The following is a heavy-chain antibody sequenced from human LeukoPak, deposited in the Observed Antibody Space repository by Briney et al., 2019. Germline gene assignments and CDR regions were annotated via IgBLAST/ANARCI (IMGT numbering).Heavy chain of an antibody. CDR3: AGEQSSGGVDD. D-gene: IGHD3-10*01. V-gene: IGHV3-53*04. Sequence: GESLTLSCTASGFTVSSNHMNWVRQAPGKGLEWVSVIYSGGSTYYAASVKGRFTISRHNSKNTLYLQMNSLRAEDTAVYYCAGEQSSGGVDDWGQGTLVTVSS. CDR1: GFTVSSNH. J-gene: IGHJ4*02. CDR2: IYSGGST.